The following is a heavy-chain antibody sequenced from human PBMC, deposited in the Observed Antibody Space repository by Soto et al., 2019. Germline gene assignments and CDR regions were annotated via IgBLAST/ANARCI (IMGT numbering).Heavy chain of an antibody. Sequence: QVQLVESGGGVVQPGRSLRLSCAASGFTFSSHGMHWVRQAPGKGLEWVAVVSYDGSEKYYADSVKGRFTISRDNSENTLYLQMSSLRSDDTGVCYCARDRTSSWACDYWGQGTLVTVSS. CDR3: ARDRTSSWACDY. J-gene: IGHJ4*02. CDR1: GFTFSSHG. CDR2: VSYDGSEK. V-gene: IGHV3-30*03. D-gene: IGHD2-2*01.